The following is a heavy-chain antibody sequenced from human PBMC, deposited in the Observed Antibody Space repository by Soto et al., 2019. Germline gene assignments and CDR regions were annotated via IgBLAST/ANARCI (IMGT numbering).Heavy chain of an antibody. J-gene: IGHJ4*02. V-gene: IGHV3-11*01. CDR1: GFNFSDFY. CDR3: SRRLHGSRTNSDFHF. Sequence: QVQLVESGGALVKPGGSLRLSCAASGFNFSDFYISWIRQAPGKGLEWVSFISATGETIYYAESVKGRFTISMDNAQNSLVLQMNSLRDEDTATYYCSRRLHGSRTNSDFHFCGQGTLVTVSS. CDR2: ISATGETI. D-gene: IGHD6-25*01.